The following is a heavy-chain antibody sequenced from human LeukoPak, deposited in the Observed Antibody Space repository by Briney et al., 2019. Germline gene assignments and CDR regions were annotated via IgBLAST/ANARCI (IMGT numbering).Heavy chain of an antibody. D-gene: IGHD3-3*01. CDR2: ISWNSGSI. J-gene: IGHJ4*02. CDR3: VSGLDY. V-gene: IGHV3-9*01. CDR1: GFTFDDYA. Sequence: GGSLRLSCAASGFTFDDYAMHWVRQAPGKGLEWVSGISWNSGSIGYADSVKGRFTISRDNAQNSVFLQMNSLRVEDTAVYHCVSGLDYWAQGTLVTVSS.